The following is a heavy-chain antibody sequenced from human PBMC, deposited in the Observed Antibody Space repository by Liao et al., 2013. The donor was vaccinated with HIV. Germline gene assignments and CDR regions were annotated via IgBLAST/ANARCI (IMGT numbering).Heavy chain of an antibody. CDR2: IYTSGSS. V-gene: IGHV4-61*02. CDR1: GGSISGGSHY. J-gene: IGHJ6*03. D-gene: IGHD3-16*01. CDR3: ARDLGAGYMDV. Sequence: QVQLQESGPGLVKASQTLTLTCSVSGGSISGGSHYWSWIRQPVGKGLEWIGRIYTSGSSDSKPSLRSRVTMSVDTSKNEVSLRLKSVTAADTAVYYCARDLGAGYMDVWGTGTTVIVSS.